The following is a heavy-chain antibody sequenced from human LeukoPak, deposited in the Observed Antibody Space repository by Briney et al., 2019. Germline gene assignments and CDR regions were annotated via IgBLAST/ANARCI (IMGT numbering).Heavy chain of an antibody. CDR2: MNPNSGNT. D-gene: IGHD5-18*01. V-gene: IGHV1-8*01. CDR3: ARDTGYTNAFDI. J-gene: IGHJ3*02. Sequence: ASVKVSCKASGYTFTSYDINWVRQATGQGLEWMGWMNPNSGNTGYAQKFQGRVTITRNTSISTAYMELSSLRSEDTAVYYCARDTGYTNAFDIWGQGTMVTVSS. CDR1: GYTFTSYD.